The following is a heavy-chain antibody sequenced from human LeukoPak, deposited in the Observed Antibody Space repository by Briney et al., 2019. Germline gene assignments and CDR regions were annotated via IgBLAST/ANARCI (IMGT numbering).Heavy chain of an antibody. V-gene: IGHV3-23*01. CDR2: ISGSGDNT. D-gene: IGHD3-16*01. J-gene: IGHJ4*02. Sequence: GGSLRLSCAASGFTFSGFAMSWVRRTPGKGLEWVSGISGSGDNTLYADSVKGRFTISRDNSKNTLYLQMNSLRAEDTAVYYCAKGGGIVDYWGQGTLVTVSS. CDR3: AKGGGIVDY. CDR1: GFTFSGFA.